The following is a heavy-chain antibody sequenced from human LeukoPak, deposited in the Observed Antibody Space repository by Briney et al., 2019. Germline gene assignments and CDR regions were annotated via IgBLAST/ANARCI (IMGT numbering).Heavy chain of an antibody. V-gene: IGHV4-59*12. Sequence: SETLSLTCTVSGDSITNYYWSWIRQPPGKGLEWIGYVYYNGDTNYNPSLKSRVTVSLDASKNQFSLKLSSVTAADTAVYYCARGRSNGYNYGGYIHFDYWGQGTLVTVSS. CDR1: GDSITNYY. D-gene: IGHD5-24*01. CDR3: ARGRSNGYNYGGYIHFDY. CDR2: VYYNGDT. J-gene: IGHJ4*02.